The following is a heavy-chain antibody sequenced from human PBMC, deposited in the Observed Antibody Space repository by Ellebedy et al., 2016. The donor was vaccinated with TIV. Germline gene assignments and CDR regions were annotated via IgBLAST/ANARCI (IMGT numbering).Heavy chain of an antibody. V-gene: IGHV3-48*02. Sequence: GESLKISCAASGFTFSSYSMNWVRQAPGKGLGSVSYIISSCSTRSYADSVKRRFTISRDNAKNSLSLQMNSLRDEYTAVYYCARDRPHYYVSGSYYYYGMDVWGQGTTVTVSS. CDR3: ARDRPHYYVSGSYYYYGMDV. CDR2: IISSCSTR. D-gene: IGHD3-10*01. CDR1: GFTFSSYS. J-gene: IGHJ6*02.